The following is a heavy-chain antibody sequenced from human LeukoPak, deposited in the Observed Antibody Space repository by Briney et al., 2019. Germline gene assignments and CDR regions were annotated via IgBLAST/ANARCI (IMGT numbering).Heavy chain of an antibody. J-gene: IGHJ4*02. Sequence: GGSLRLSCAASGFTFSSYGMHWVRQAPGKGLEWVALIWYDGTNKYYADSVKGRFTIPRDNSKNTLYLQMNSLRAEDTAVYYCAKDVVRGQGTLVTVSS. CDR3: AKDVV. CDR1: GFTFSSYG. V-gene: IGHV3-33*06. D-gene: IGHD2-21*01. CDR2: IWYDGTNK.